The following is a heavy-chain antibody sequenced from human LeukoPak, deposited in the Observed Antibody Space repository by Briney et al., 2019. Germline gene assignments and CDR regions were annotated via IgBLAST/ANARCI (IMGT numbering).Heavy chain of an antibody. V-gene: IGHV1-2*02. CDR1: GYTFTGYY. Sequence: ASVKVSCKASGYTFTGYYMHWVRQAPGQGLERMGWINPNSGGTNYAQKFQGRVTMTRDTSISTAYMELSSLRSEDTAVYFCVTHSPEWRYSGYYNFYYMDVWGKGTTVTVSS. CDR3: VTHSPEWRYSGYYNFYYMDV. CDR2: INPNSGGT. D-gene: IGHD5-12*01. J-gene: IGHJ6*03.